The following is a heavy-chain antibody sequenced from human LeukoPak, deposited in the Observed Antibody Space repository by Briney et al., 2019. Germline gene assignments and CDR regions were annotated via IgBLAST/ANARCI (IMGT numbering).Heavy chain of an antibody. J-gene: IGHJ4*02. V-gene: IGHV3-30*18. D-gene: IGHD4-17*01. CDR2: ISYDGSNK. CDR1: GFTFSSYG. Sequence: GRSLRLSCAASGFTFSSYGMHWVRQAPGKGLEWVAVISYDGSNKYYADSVKGRFTISRDNSKNTLYLQMNSLRAEDTAVYYCAKDLYDGETLLFDYWGQGTLVTVSS. CDR3: AKDLYDGETLLFDY.